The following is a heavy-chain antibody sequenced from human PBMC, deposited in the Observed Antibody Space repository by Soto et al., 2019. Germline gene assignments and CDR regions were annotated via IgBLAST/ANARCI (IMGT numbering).Heavy chain of an antibody. Sequence: SETLSLTCTVSGGSISSGDYYWSWIRQPPGKGLEWIGYIYYSGSTYYNPSLKSRVTISVDTSKNQFSLKLSSVTAADTAVYYCALNYYDSSGFPTDAFDIWGQGTMVTVSS. CDR3: ALNYYDSSGFPTDAFDI. V-gene: IGHV4-30-4*01. J-gene: IGHJ3*02. CDR2: IYYSGST. D-gene: IGHD3-22*01. CDR1: GGSISSGDYY.